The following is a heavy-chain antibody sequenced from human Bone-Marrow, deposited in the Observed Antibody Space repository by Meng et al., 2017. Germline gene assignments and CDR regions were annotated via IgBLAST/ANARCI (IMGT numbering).Heavy chain of an antibody. CDR1: EGTFSSYA. CDR3: AGEPGPRVGWFDP. J-gene: IGHJ5*02. CDR2: LIPIFGTA. Sequence: QVQLVRSGGAVKKHGVSVKVSCKAAEGTFSSYAISWVRKAPGQGLEWMGGLIPIFGTANYAQKFQGRVTITADESTSTAYMELSSLRSEDTAVYYCAGEPGPRVGWFDPWGQGTLVTVSS. D-gene: IGHD1-26*01. V-gene: IGHV1-69*01.